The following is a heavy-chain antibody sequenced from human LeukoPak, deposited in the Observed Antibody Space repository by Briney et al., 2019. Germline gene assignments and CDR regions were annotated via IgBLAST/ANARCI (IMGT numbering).Heavy chain of an antibody. D-gene: IGHD6-13*01. V-gene: IGHV4-59*01. J-gene: IGHJ4*02. Sequence: SETLSLTCTVSSGSIIGYYWAWIRQPPGKGLEWIGYIQYSGTTEYNPSLASRATISVDTAKDQFSLNLRSMTAADTAVYYCASDRAAGTLDFWGRGTLVTVSS. CDR1: SGSIIGYY. CDR2: IQYSGTT. CDR3: ASDRAAGTLDF.